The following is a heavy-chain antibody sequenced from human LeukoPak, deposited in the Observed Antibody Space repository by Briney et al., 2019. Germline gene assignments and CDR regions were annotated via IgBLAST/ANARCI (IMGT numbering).Heavy chain of an antibody. J-gene: IGHJ4*02. CDR3: ARGHRGYSYGFSLDY. D-gene: IGHD5-18*01. CDR1: GFTFSSYA. CDR2: ISYDGSNK. Sequence: GGSLRLSCAASGFTFSSYAMHWVRQAPGKGLEWVAVISYDGSNKYYADSVKGRFTISRDNSKNTLYLQMNSLRAEDTAAYYCARGHRGYSYGFSLDYWGQGTLVTVSS. V-gene: IGHV3-30-3*01.